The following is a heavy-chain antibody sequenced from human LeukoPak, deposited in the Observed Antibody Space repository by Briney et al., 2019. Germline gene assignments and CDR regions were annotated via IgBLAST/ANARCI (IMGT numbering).Heavy chain of an antibody. V-gene: IGHV3-21*01. CDR3: VRSGGGGWFYYFDY. J-gene: IGHJ4*02. CDR1: GFTFSSYS. D-gene: IGHD6-19*01. Sequence: GGSLRLSCAASGFTFSSYSMNWVRQAPGKGLEWVSSISSSSSYIYYADSVKGRFTISRDNAKNSLYLQMNSLRAEDTAVYYCVRSGGGGWFYYFDYWGQGTLVTVSS. CDR2: ISSSSSYI.